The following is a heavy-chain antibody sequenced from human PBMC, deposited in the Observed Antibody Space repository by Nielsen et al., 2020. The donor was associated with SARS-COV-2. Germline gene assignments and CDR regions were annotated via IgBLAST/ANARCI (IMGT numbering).Heavy chain of an antibody. Sequence: SETLSLTCTVSGGSISSYYWSWIRQPPGKGLEWIGYIYYSGSTSYNPSLKSRVTISVDTSKNQFSLKLSSVTAADTAVYYCARTEYNWNYGLSNNYYYYYYMDVWGKGTTVTVSS. CDR1: GGSISSYY. V-gene: IGHV4-59*08. CDR2: IYYSGST. CDR3: ARTEYNWNYGLSNNYYYYYYMDV. D-gene: IGHD1-7*01. J-gene: IGHJ6*03.